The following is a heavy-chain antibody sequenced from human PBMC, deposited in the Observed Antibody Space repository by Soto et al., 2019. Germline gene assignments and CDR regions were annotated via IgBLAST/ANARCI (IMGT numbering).Heavy chain of an antibody. D-gene: IGHD2-2*01. Sequence: GASVKVSCKASGYTFTSYGISWVRQAPGQGLEWMGWISAYNGNTNYAQKLQGRVTMTTGTSTSTAYMELRSLRSDDTAVYYCARGNCSSTSCYDYYGMDVWGQGTTVTVSS. CDR2: ISAYNGNT. J-gene: IGHJ6*02. CDR3: ARGNCSSTSCYDYYGMDV. V-gene: IGHV1-18*04. CDR1: GYTFTSYG.